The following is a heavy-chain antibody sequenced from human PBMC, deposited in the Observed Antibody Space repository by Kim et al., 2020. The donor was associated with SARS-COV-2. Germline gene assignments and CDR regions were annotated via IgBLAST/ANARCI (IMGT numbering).Heavy chain of an antibody. CDR1: GFAFSNYA. J-gene: IGHJ6*02. V-gene: IGHV3-23*01. CDR2: ISGGGDKT. Sequence: GGSLRLSCAASGFAFSNYAMSWVRQAPGKGLELVSAISGGGDKTFYAGPVRGRFTISRDNSKNTLYLQMNSLRVEDTAVYYCAKGDYLSSVMDVWGQG. D-gene: IGHD5-12*01. CDR3: AKGDYLSSVMDV.